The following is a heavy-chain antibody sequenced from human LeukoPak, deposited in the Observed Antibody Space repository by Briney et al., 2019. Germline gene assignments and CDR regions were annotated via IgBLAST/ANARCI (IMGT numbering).Heavy chain of an antibody. V-gene: IGHV3-7*01. D-gene: IGHD6-13*01. CDR2: IKQDGSEK. J-gene: IGHJ6*03. CDR3: ASRYSSSWYYYYYYMDV. CDR1: GFTFSSYW. Sequence: GGSLRLSCAASGFTFSSYWMSWVRQAPGKGLEWVANIKQDGSEKYYVDSVKGRFTISRDNAKNSLYLQMNSLRAEDTAVYYCASRYSSSWYYYYYYMDVRGKGTTGTVSS.